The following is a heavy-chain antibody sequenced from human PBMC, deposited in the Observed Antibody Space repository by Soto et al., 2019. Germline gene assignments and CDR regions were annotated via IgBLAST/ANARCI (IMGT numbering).Heavy chain of an antibody. CDR1: GGSFSPYF. CDR3: ARLASGWQYYYFDF. V-gene: IGHV4-34*01. Sequence: SETLSLTCAVYGGSFSPYFWSLIRQPPGKGLEWIGEINHSGSTNYNPSLTRRATLSVDTSKNQVSLKLTSVTAADTAVYYCARLASGWQYYYFDFWGRGTPVTVSS. J-gene: IGHJ2*01. D-gene: IGHD6-19*01. CDR2: INHSGST.